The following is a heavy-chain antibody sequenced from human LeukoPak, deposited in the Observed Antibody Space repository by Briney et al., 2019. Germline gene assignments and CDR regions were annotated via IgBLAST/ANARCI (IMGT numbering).Heavy chain of an antibody. CDR1: GGSISSGDYY. D-gene: IGHD3-22*01. J-gene: IGHJ3*02. Sequence: PSQTLSLTCTVSGGSISSGDYYWSWIRQPPGKGLEWIGYIYYSGSTYYNPSLKSRVTISVDTSKNQFSLKLSSVTAADTAVYYCARARYYDSSGYYSPDAFDIWGQGTMVTVSS. V-gene: IGHV4-30-4*01. CDR2: IYYSGST. CDR3: ARARYYDSSGYYSPDAFDI.